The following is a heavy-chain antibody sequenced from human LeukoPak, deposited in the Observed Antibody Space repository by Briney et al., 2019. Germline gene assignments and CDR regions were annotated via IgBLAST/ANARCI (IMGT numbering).Heavy chain of an antibody. CDR1: GGSISSSFYY. D-gene: IGHD3-3*01. CDR3: ARALHYDFWSGYQEAGLFDY. Sequence: SETLSLTCTVSGGSISSSFYYWGWLRQPPGKGLEWIGSTYYSGTTYYKPSLKSRVSVSVDTSKNQFSLKLSSVTAADTAVYYCARALHYDFWSGYQEAGLFDYWGQGTLVTVSS. CDR2: TYYSGTT. J-gene: IGHJ4*02. V-gene: IGHV4-39*07.